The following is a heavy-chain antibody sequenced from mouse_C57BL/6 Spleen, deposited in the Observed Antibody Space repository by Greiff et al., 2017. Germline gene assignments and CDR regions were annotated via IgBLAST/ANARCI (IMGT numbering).Heavy chain of an antibody. V-gene: IGHV5-17*01. Sequence: EVKLVESGGGLVKPGGSLKLSCAASGFTFSDYGMHWVRQAPEKGLEWVAYISGGSSTNYYPDTVKGRFTISRDNAKNNLCLQMTSLRSEDTGLYCWARYRAFDYDLAYWGQGTLVTVSA. J-gene: IGHJ3*01. CDR1: GFTFSDYG. CDR3: ARYRAFDYDLAY. D-gene: IGHD2-4*01. CDR2: ISGGSSTN.